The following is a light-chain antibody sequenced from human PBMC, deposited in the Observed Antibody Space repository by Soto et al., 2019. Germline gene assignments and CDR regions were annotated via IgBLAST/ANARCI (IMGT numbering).Light chain of an antibody. Sequence: EIVMTQSPATLSVSPGERVTLSCRASQSVSRSLAWYQQKPGQAPRLLIYGASTRATGIPARFSGSGSWTDFTLTISSLQSEDFAVYYCQQYNNWPPFTFGPGTKVDIK. J-gene: IGKJ3*01. CDR1: QSVSRS. CDR3: QQYNNWPPFT. V-gene: IGKV3-15*01. CDR2: GAS.